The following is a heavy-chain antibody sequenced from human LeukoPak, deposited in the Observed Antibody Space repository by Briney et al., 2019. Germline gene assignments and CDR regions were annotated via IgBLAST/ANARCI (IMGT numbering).Heavy chain of an antibody. Sequence: SETLSLTCAVYGGSFTGYYWNWLRQPPGKGLEWIGEINHSGSTNYNPSLKSRVTISVDTSKSQFSLKLTSVTAADTAVYFCARNSAYSSSSGTNLWGQGTLVTVSS. CDR3: ARNSAYSSSSGTNL. V-gene: IGHV4-34*01. CDR2: INHSGST. J-gene: IGHJ4*02. D-gene: IGHD6-6*01. CDR1: GGSFTGYY.